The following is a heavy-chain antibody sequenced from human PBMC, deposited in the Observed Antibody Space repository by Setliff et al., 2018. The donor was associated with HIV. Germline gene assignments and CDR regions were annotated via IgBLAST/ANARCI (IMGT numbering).Heavy chain of an antibody. J-gene: IGHJ6*02. V-gene: IGHV3-49*04. CDR3: TRLPAAHHYYYYYGMDV. CDR1: GFTFGDYA. Sequence: GSPRLSCTASGFTFGDYAMSWVRQAPGKGLEWVGFIRSKAYGGTTEYAASVKGRFTISRDDSKSIAYLQMNSLKTEDTAVYYCTRLPAAHHYYYYYGMDVWGQGTTVTVSS. D-gene: IGHD2-2*01. CDR2: IRSKAYGGTT.